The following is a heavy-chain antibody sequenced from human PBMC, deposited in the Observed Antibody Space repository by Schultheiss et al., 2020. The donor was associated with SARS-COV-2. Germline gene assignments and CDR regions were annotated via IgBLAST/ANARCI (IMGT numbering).Heavy chain of an antibody. CDR3: ARDDNGDYASSRYYYYYGMDV. Sequence: SETLSLTCTVSGGSISSGGYYWSWIRQPPGKGLEWIGYIYYSGSTNYNPSLKSRVTISVDKSKNQFSLKLSSVTAADTAVYYCARDDNGDYASSRYYYYYGMDVWGQGTTVTVSS. CDR1: GGSISSGGYY. CDR2: IYYSGST. D-gene: IGHD4-17*01. J-gene: IGHJ6*02. V-gene: IGHV4-61*08.